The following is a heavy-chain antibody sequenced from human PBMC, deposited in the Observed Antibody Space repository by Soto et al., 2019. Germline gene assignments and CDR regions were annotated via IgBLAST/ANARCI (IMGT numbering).Heavy chain of an antibody. CDR2: IISMYGPA. Sequence: GGSVKVSCKASGGTFSIYAIHWVRQAPGQGLEWMGGIISMYGPAKYAQRFQGRVTITADESTTTVYMELTSLTSQDTAVYYCARVTSMVRGVIDNWFDPWGHGTLVTVSS. J-gene: IGHJ5*02. CDR1: GGTFSIYA. D-gene: IGHD3-10*01. CDR3: ARVTSMVRGVIDNWFDP. V-gene: IGHV1-69*13.